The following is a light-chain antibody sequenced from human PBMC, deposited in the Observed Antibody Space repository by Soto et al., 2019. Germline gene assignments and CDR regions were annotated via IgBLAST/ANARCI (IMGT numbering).Light chain of an antibody. Sequence: EIVMTQSPASLSVSPGDTATLSCRASQSISNSLAWYQQKPGQAPSLLIYGASTRATGIPARFSGSGSGTEFTLTISSLRSEDSALYYWQQYNNWPPRTFGQGTKLEIK. J-gene: IGKJ2*01. CDR3: QQYNNWPPRT. CDR2: GAS. V-gene: IGKV3-15*01. CDR1: QSISNS.